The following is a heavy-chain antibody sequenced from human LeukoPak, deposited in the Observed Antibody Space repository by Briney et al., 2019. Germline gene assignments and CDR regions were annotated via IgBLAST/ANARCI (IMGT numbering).Heavy chain of an antibody. Sequence: SETLSLTCTVSGGSISSYYWSWIRQPPGKGLEWIGYIYYSGSTNYNPSLKSRVTISVDTSKNQFSLKLSSVTAADTAVYYCASTYGSSWYWFDPWGQGTLVTVSS. CDR1: GGSISSYY. J-gene: IGHJ5*02. CDR3: ASTYGSSWYWFDP. CDR2: IYYSGST. D-gene: IGHD6-13*01. V-gene: IGHV4-59*01.